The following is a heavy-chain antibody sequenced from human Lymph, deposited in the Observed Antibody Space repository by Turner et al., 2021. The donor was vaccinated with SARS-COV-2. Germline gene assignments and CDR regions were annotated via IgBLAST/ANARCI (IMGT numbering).Heavy chain of an antibody. D-gene: IGHD2-21*02. V-gene: IGHV4-59*01. Sequence: QVQLQESGPRLVEPLETLSLPCTVSGGSMNSNYWSWIRQPPGKRLEWIGYIYYRGSTNYNPSLESRVTISVDTSRNQFSLNLTSVTAADTAIYYCARETVNNWVDPWGQGTLVTVSS. CDR1: GGSMNSNY. J-gene: IGHJ5*02. CDR2: IYYRGST. CDR3: ARETVNNWVDP.